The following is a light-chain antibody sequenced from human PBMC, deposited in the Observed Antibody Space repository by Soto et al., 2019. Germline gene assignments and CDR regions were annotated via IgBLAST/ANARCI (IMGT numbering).Light chain of an antibody. CDR2: AAS. CDR1: QTIMTY. J-gene: IGKJ1*01. V-gene: IGKV1-39*01. CDR3: QQSYNSPQT. Sequence: IQMTHSPSILSAILGYRFTITFRASQTIMTYLNWYQLKPGKPPRLLIYAASSLQSGVPSRFSGSGSGTDFTLTISSLQPEDFATYSCQQSYNSPQTFGQGTKVDIK.